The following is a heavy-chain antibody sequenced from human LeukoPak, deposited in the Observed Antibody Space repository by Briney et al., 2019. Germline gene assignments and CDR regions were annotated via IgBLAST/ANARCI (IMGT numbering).Heavy chain of an antibody. Sequence: ASVKVSCKASGYTFASYDINWVRQATGQGLEWMGWMNPNSGNTGYAQKFQGRVTMTRNTSISTAYIELSSLRSEDTAVYYCARGGIAAAGFNWFDPWGQGTLVTVSS. V-gene: IGHV1-8*01. CDR2: MNPNSGNT. J-gene: IGHJ5*02. D-gene: IGHD6-13*01. CDR3: ARGGIAAAGFNWFDP. CDR1: GYTFASYD.